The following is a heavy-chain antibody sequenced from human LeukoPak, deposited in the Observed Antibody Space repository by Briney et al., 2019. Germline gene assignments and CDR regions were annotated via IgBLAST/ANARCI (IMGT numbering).Heavy chain of an antibody. D-gene: IGHD6-13*01. CDR3: AYSSSWYDWFDP. Sequence: PGGSLRLSCAASGFTFSSYAMSWVRQAPGKGLEWVSAISGSGGSTYYADSVKGRFTISRDNSKNTLYLQMNSLRAEDTAVYYCAYSSSWYDWFDPWGQGILVTVSS. J-gene: IGHJ5*02. V-gene: IGHV3-23*01. CDR1: GFTFSSYA. CDR2: ISGSGGST.